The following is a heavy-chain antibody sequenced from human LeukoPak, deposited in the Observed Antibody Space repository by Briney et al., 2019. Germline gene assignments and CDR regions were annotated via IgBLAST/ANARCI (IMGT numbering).Heavy chain of an antibody. Sequence: PGGSLRLSCAASGFTFSGSAMHWVRQASGKGLEWVGRIRSKANSYATAYAASVKGRFTISRDNAKNSLYLQMNSLRAEDTAVYYCARGKTVAGTSVRFDPWGQGTLVTVSS. CDR1: GFTFSGSA. J-gene: IGHJ5*02. CDR3: ARGKTVAGTSVRFDP. V-gene: IGHV3-73*01. D-gene: IGHD6-19*01. CDR2: IRSKANSYAT.